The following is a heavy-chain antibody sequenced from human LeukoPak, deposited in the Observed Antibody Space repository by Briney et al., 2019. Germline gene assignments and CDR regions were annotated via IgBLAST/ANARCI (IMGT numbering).Heavy chain of an antibody. CDR3: ARGQSSVVTDIPYYFDY. V-gene: IGHV4-34*01. J-gene: IGHJ4*02. D-gene: IGHD2-21*02. CDR1: GGSFSGYY. CDR2: INHSGST. Sequence: SETLSLTCAVYGGSFSGYYWSWIRQPPGKGLEWIGEINHSGSTNYNPSLKSRVTTSVDTSKKQFSLKLSSGTAADTAVYYCARGQSSVVTDIPYYFDYWGRGTLVTVSS.